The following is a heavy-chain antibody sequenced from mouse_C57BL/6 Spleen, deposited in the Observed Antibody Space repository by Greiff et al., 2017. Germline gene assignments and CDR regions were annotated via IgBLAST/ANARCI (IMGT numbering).Heavy chain of an antibody. CDR1: GFSINSDCY. CDR3: ARDPRYGAMDY. D-gene: IGHD1-1*01. Sequence: VQVVESGPSLVRPSQTLSLTCTVTGFSINSDCYWIWIRQFPGNKLDYIGYTFYSGIPYYNPSLESRTYITRDTSKNQFSLKLSSVTTEDTATYYCARDPRYGAMDYWGQGTSVTVSS. J-gene: IGHJ4*01. V-gene: IGHV3-3*01. CDR2: TFYSGIP.